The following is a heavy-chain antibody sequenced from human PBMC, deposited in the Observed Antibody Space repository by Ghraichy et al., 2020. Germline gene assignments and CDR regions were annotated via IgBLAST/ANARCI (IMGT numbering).Heavy chain of an antibody. D-gene: IGHD6-19*01. CDR3: ARGRDIAVAGTGGYFDY. Sequence: SETLSLTCAVYGGSFSGYYWSWIRQPPGKGLEWIGEINHSGSTNYNPSLKSRVTISVDTSKNQFSLKLSSVTAADTAVYYCARGRDIAVAGTGGYFDYWGQGTLVTVSS. CDR1: GGSFSGYY. J-gene: IGHJ4*02. V-gene: IGHV4-34*01. CDR2: INHSGST.